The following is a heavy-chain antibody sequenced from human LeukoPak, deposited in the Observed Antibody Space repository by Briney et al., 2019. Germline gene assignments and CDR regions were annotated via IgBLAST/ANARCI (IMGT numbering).Heavy chain of an antibody. CDR3: ARDGDSSGYGSPDY. Sequence: PGGSLRLSCAASGFTFSSYGMHWVRQAPGKGLEWVAVIWYDGSNKYYADSVKGRFTISRDNSKNTLYLQMNSLRAEGTAVYYCARDGDSSGYGSPDYWGQGTLVTVSS. J-gene: IGHJ4*02. V-gene: IGHV3-33*01. CDR2: IWYDGSNK. D-gene: IGHD3-22*01. CDR1: GFTFSSYG.